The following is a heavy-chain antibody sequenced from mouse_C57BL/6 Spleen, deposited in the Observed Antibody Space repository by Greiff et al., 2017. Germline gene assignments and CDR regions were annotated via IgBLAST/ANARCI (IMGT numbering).Heavy chain of an antibody. CDR2: IYPGDGDT. V-gene: IGHV1-80*01. Sequence: VQLVESGAELVKPGASVKISCKASGYAFSSYWMNWVKQRPGKGLEWIGQIYPGDGDTNYNGKFKGKATLTADKSSSTAYMQLSSLTSEDSAVYFCARSGGSYDYFDYWGQGTTLTVSS. D-gene: IGHD1-1*02. CDR1: GYAFSSYW. CDR3: ARSGGSYDYFDY. J-gene: IGHJ2*01.